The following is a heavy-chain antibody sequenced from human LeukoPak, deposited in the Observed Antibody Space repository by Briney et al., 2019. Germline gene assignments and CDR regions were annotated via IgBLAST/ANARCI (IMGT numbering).Heavy chain of an antibody. V-gene: IGHV4-39*01. Sequence: SETLSLTCTVSGGSISSSSYSWGWIRQPPGKGLEWIGSIYYSGSTYYNPSLKSRVTISVDTSKNQFSLKLSSVTAADTAVYYCARPGWELLDDAFDIWGQGTMVTVSS. CDR1: GGSISSSSYS. CDR3: ARPGWELLDDAFDI. J-gene: IGHJ3*02. CDR2: IYYSGST. D-gene: IGHD1-26*01.